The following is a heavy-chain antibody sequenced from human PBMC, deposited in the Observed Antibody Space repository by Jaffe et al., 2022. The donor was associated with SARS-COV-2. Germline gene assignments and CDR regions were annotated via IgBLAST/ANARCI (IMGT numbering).Heavy chain of an antibody. CDR1: GFTVSSNY. J-gene: IGHJ4*02. D-gene: IGHD1-26*01. V-gene: IGHV3-53*01. CDR2: IYSGGST. Sequence: EVQLVESGGGLIQPGGSLRLSCAASGFTVSSNYMSWVRQAPGKGLEWVSVIYSGGSTYYADSVKGRFTISRDNSKNTLYLQMNSLRAEDTAVYYCASPQGGATPGGGGLLYYWGQGTLVTVSS. CDR3: ASPQGGATPGGGGLLYY.